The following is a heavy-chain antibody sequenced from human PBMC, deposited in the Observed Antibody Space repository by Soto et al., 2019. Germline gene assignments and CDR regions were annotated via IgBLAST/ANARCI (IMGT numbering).Heavy chain of an antibody. J-gene: IGHJ2*01. CDR2: ISGSGGST. Sequence: GGSLRLSCAASGFTFSSYAMSWVRQAPGKGLEWVSAISGSGGSTYYADSVKGRFTISRDNSKNTLYLQMNSLRAEDTAVYYCANDDGYGGYWYFDLWGRGTLVTVSS. D-gene: IGHD4-17*01. V-gene: IGHV3-23*01. CDR1: GFTFSSYA. CDR3: ANDDGYGGYWYFDL.